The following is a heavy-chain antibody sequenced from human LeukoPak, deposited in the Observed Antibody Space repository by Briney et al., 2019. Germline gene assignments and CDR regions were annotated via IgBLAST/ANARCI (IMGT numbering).Heavy chain of an antibody. J-gene: IGHJ4*02. V-gene: IGHV3-30*18. D-gene: IGHD5-18*01. CDR1: GFTFSSYG. CDR2: ISYDGSNK. Sequence: PGRSLRLSCAASGFTFSSYGMHWVRQAPGKGLEWVAVISYDGSNKYYADSVKGRFPISRDNFKNTLYLQMNSLRAEDTAVYYCAKDSVDTAMDFYFDYWGQGTLVTVSS. CDR3: AKDSVDTAMDFYFDY.